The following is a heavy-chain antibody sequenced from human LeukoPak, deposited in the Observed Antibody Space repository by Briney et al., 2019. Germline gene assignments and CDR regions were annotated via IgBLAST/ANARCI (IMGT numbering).Heavy chain of an antibody. CDR2: IYHSGST. D-gene: IGHD3-10*01. CDR1: GGSISSGGYS. V-gene: IGHV4-30-2*01. Sequence: SQTLSLTRAVSGGSISSGGYSWSWIRQPPGKGLEWIGYIYHSGSTYYNPSLKSRVTISVDRSKNQFSLKLSSVTAADTAVYYCARASTYYYGSGSYYFDYWGQGTLVTVSS. J-gene: IGHJ4*02. CDR3: ARASTYYYGSGSYYFDY.